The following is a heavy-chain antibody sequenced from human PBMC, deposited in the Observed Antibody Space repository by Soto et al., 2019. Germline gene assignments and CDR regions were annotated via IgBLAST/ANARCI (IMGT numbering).Heavy chain of an antibody. CDR1: GYPFTGQY. D-gene: IGHD3-3*01. CDR2: INPRDGKT. Sequence: ASVKVSCKASGYPFTGQYIHWVRHAPGQGFQWMGIINPRDGKTTYAQNFQGTITMTRDTSTSTLYLELTSLTSDDTAVYYCGRVGQVLAETFESWGQGTLVTV. J-gene: IGHJ4*02. V-gene: IGHV1-46*01. CDR3: GRVGQVLAETFES.